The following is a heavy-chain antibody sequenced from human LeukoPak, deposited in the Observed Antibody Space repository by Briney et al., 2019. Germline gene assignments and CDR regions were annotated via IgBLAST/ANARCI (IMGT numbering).Heavy chain of an antibody. CDR1: GYTFTGYY. CDR3: ARSPSYYDFWSGYWLEY. CDR2: INPNSGGT. Sequence: GASVKVSCKASGYTFTGYYMHWVRQAPGQGLEWMGWINPNSGGTNYAQKFQGRVTMTRDTSISTAYMELSGLRSDDTAVYYCARSPSYYDFWSGYWLEYWGQGTLVTVSS. V-gene: IGHV1-2*02. J-gene: IGHJ4*02. D-gene: IGHD3-3*01.